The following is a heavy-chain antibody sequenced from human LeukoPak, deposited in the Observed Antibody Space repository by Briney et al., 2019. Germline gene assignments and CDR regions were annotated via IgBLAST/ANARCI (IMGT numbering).Heavy chain of an antibody. V-gene: IGHV3-21*01. CDR3: ARDGGYCSGGSCNNWFDP. Sequence: PGGPLRLSCVASGFTFSTYSMNWVRQAPGKGLEWVSSISSSSSDIYYADSVKGRFTISRDNAKNSLYLQMNSLRAEDTAVYYCARDGGYCSGGSCNNWFDPWGQGTLVTSST. CDR1: GFTFSTYS. D-gene: IGHD2-15*01. CDR2: ISSSSSDI. J-gene: IGHJ5*02.